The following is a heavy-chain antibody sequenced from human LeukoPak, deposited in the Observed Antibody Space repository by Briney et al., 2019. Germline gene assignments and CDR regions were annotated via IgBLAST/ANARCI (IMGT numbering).Heavy chain of an antibody. V-gene: IGHV1-18*04. CDR3: ARGLGYDSSGYYLVLDY. D-gene: IGHD3-22*01. Sequence: ASVKLSCKAFGYTFTGYWMHWVRQAPGQGLEWMGWISAYNGNTNYAQKLQGRVTMTTDTSTSTAYMELRSLRSDDTAVYYCARGLGYDSSGYYLVLDYWGQGTLVTVSS. J-gene: IGHJ4*02. CDR2: ISAYNGNT. CDR1: GYTFTGYW.